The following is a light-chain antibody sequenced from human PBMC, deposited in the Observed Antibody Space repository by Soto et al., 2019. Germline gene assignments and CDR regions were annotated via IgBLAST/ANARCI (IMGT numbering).Light chain of an antibody. CDR2: IAS. J-gene: IGKJ5*01. CDR3: QQLDSMPIT. CDR1: QGIRSY. V-gene: IGKV1-9*01. Sequence: IQLTLSHSSLSASVGDRVAITCRASQGIRSYLAWYQQKPWEAPKLLISIASILQSGVPSRFSGSGSGTDFVLTISSLQPEDSATYYCQQLDSMPITFGQGTRLEIK.